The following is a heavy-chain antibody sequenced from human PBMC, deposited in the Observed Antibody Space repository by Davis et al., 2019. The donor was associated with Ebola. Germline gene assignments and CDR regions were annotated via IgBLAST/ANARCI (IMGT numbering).Heavy chain of an antibody. CDR2: GHGGNGNT. V-gene: IGHV1-3*01. CDR3: ARASFGYNSGWYADY. CDR1: GFILTNYA. D-gene: IGHD6-19*01. J-gene: IGHJ4*02. Sequence: AASVKVSCKASGFILTNYAIHWVRPAPGQRREWVGWGHGGNGNTKYSQRFQGRVTITTDTSASTVYLDLTSLRSDDTAVFYCARASFGYNSGWYADYWGPGSLVTVSS.